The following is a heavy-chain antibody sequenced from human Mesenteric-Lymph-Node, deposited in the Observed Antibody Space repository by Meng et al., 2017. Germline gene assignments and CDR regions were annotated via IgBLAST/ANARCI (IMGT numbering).Heavy chain of an antibody. Sequence: GESLKISCAASGFSISRYCMNWVRQAPGKGLEWVASISSSSNYIYHADSVKGRFTISRDDAKSSLYLQMNGLRVEDTAVYYCARVQKGYCDYWGQGTLVTVSS. CDR1: GFSISRYC. CDR3: ARVQKGYCDY. V-gene: IGHV3-21*01. J-gene: IGHJ4*02. CDR2: ISSSSNYI.